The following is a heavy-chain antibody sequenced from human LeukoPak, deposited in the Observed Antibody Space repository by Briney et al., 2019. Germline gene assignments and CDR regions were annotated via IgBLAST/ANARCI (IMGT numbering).Heavy chain of an antibody. CDR2: IYTSGST. Sequence: PSETLSLTCTVSGGSISSGSYYWSWIRQPAGKGLEWIGRIYTSGSTNYNPSLKSRVTISVDTSKNQFSLKLSSVTAADTAVYYCAREYDSSGYHLGDFDYWGQGTLVTVSS. J-gene: IGHJ4*02. CDR1: GGSISSGSYY. V-gene: IGHV4-61*02. D-gene: IGHD3-22*01. CDR3: AREYDSSGYHLGDFDY.